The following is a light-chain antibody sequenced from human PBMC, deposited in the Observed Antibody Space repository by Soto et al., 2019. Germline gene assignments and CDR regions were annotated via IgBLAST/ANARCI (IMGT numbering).Light chain of an antibody. J-gene: IGKJ2*02. V-gene: IGKV3-11*01. Sequence: EVVLTQSPATLSLSPGERAALSCRASHSVSSHLAWYQQKPGQAPTLLIYDASNRAAGIPARFSGGGSGTDFTLTISSLEPEDFAVYYCQQRDFWPRTFGQGTKLEIK. CDR1: HSVSSH. CDR3: QQRDFWPRT. CDR2: DAS.